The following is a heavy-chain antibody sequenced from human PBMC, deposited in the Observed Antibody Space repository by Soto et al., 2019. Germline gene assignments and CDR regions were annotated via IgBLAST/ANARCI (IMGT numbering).Heavy chain of an antibody. V-gene: IGHV4-39*01. J-gene: IGHJ4*01. CDR2: IYYSGNT. D-gene: IGHD6-19*01. CDR3: ARHDGFSSGWIFDY. Sequence: SETLSLTCTVSGGSISSSNYYWGWIRQPPGKGLEWIGSIYYSGNTYSNPSLKSRVTISVDTSNNQLSLKLRSVTAADTAVYYCARHDGFSSGWIFDYWGHGTLVTVSS. CDR1: GGSISSSNYY.